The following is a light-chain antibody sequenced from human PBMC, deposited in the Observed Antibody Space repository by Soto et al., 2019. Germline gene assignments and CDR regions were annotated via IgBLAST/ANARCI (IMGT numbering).Light chain of an antibody. CDR3: QQYGSSGT. Sequence: DIVLTQSPHTLSVSPGERATLSFRASRSVSINLAWYQQKNGQAPRLLIYGASTRATGIPDRFSGSGSGTDFTLTISRLEPEDFAVYYCQQYGSSGTFGQGTKADI. V-gene: IGKV3-20*01. J-gene: IGKJ1*01. CDR1: RSVSIN. CDR2: GAS.